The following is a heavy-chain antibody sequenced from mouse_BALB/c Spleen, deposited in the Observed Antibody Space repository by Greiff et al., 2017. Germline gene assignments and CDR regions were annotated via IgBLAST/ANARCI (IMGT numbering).Heavy chain of an antibody. Sequence: VQLKQSGPELVKPGASVKISCKASGYSFTGYYMHWVKQSHVKSLEWIGRINPYNGATSYNQNFKDKASLTVDKSSSTAYMELHSLTSEDSAVYYCARYYGSSPAWFAYWGQGTLVTVSA. J-gene: IGHJ3*01. CDR3: ARYYGSSPAWFAY. CDR2: INPYNGAT. V-gene: IGHV1-31*01. CDR1: GYSFTGYY. D-gene: IGHD1-1*01.